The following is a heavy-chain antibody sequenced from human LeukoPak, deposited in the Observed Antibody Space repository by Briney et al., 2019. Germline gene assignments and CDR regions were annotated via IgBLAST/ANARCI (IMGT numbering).Heavy chain of an antibody. J-gene: IGHJ4*02. CDR1: GFXFSDYW. CDR3: VRDNWDAYFDF. Sequence: GGSLRLSCAASGFXFSDYWISWVRQAPGKGREFLANIKQDGSAKNHADSVKGRFTISRDNAKNSLYLQMNSLRAEDTAVYYCVRDNWDAYFDFWGQGNLVTVSS. CDR2: IKQDGSAK. V-gene: IGHV3-7*05. D-gene: IGHD3-16*01.